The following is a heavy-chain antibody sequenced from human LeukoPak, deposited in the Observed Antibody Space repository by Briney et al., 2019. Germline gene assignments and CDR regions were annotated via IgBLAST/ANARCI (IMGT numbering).Heavy chain of an antibody. V-gene: IGHV1-18*01. D-gene: IGHD3-22*01. Sequence: ASVKVSCKASGYTFTSYGISWVRQAPGQGLEWMGWISAYNGNTNYAQKLQGRVTMTTDTSTSTAYMELRSLRSDDTAAYYCARDRATTTYYYDSSGADAFDIWGQGTMVTVSS. CDR1: GYTFTSYG. CDR3: ARDRATTTYYYDSSGADAFDI. CDR2: ISAYNGNT. J-gene: IGHJ3*02.